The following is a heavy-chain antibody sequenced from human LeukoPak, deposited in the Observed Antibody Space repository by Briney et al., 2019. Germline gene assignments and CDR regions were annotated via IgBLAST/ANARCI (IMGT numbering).Heavy chain of an antibody. CDR3: ARSELRQQLVDY. CDR2: IIPIFGTA. Sequence: AASVKVSCKASGGTFSSYAISWVRQAPGQGLEWMGRIIPIFGTANYAQKFQGRVTITTDESTSTAYMELSSLRSEDTAVYYCARSELRQQLVDYWGQGTLVTVSS. V-gene: IGHV1-69*05. CDR1: GGTFSSYA. J-gene: IGHJ4*02. D-gene: IGHD6-13*01.